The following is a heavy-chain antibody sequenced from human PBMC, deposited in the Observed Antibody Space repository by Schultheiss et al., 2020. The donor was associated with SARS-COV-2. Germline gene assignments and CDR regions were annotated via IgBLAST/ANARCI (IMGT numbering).Heavy chain of an antibody. V-gene: IGHV4-59*08. J-gene: IGHJ4*01. Sequence: GSLRLSCTVSGGSISSYYWSWIRQPPGKGLEWIGYIYYSGSTNYNPSLKSRVTISVDTSKNQFSLKLSSVTAADTAVYYCARQDCSGGSCYSLFDYWGHGTLVTVSS. D-gene: IGHD2-15*01. CDR2: IYYSGST. CDR1: GGSISSYY. CDR3: ARQDCSGGSCYSLFDY.